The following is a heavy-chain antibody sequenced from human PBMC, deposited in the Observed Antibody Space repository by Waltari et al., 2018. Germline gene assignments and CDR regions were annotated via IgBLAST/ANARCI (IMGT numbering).Heavy chain of an antibody. D-gene: IGHD2-8*01. CDR1: GGTFSSYT. CDR2: IITILGIA. Sequence: QVQLVQSGAEVKKPGSSVKVSCKASGGTFSSYTISWVRQAPGQGLEWMGRIITILGIANDAQKFQGRVTITAYKSTSTAYMELSSLRSEDTAVYYCARGPLDCTNGVCYTIDYWGQGTLVTVSS. CDR3: ARGPLDCTNGVCYTIDY. V-gene: IGHV1-69*02. J-gene: IGHJ4*02.